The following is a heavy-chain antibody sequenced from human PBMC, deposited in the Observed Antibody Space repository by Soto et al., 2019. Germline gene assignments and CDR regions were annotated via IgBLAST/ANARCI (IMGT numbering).Heavy chain of an antibody. J-gene: IGHJ5*02. V-gene: IGHV1-18*01. D-gene: IGHD5-12*01. CDR2: ISAYNGNT. CDR3: ARAHHPGVANP. CDR1: GYTFTSYG. Sequence: QVQLVQSGAEVKKPGASVKVSCKASGYTFTSYGISWVRQAPGQGLEWMGWISAYNGNTNSAQKLQGRVTMTTDTSTSIYYMELRSLRSYDTAVYCCARAHHPGVANPWGQGTLVTVSS.